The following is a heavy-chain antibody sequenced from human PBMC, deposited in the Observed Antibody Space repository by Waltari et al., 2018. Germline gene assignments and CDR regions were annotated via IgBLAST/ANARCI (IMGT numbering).Heavy chain of an antibody. J-gene: IGHJ5*02. CDR1: GYTFTSYD. CDR3: ARGTRSFDT. D-gene: IGHD2-2*01. Sequence: QVQLVQSGAEVKKPGASVQVSCKASGYTFTSYDVNWVRQAAGQGLEWMGWMNPKSGNTGYAQKFQGRVTMTRNTSISSAYMELSSLTSEDTAVYYCARGTRSFDTWGQGTLVTVS. V-gene: IGHV1-8*01. CDR2: MNPKSGNT.